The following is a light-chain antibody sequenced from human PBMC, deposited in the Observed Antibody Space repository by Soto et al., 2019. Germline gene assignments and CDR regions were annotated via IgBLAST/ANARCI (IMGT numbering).Light chain of an antibody. CDR2: GAS. CDR3: QQRSNWPLT. J-gene: IGKJ1*01. Sequence: EIVLTQSPGTLSLSPGEIATLSFSASQSVSSTYVAWYQQKSGQAPRLLIYGASSRATGIPDRFSGSGSGTDFTLTISRLEPEDFAVYYCQQRSNWPLTFGQGTKVDIK. V-gene: IGKV3D-20*02. CDR1: QSVSSTY.